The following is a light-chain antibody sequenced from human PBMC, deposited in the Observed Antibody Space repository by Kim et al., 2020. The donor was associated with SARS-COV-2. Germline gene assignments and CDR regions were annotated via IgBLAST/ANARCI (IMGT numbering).Light chain of an antibody. CDR2: WAS. CDR1: QSGLYSSNNNSY. V-gene: IGKV4-1*01. Sequence: ATNNCKFSQSGLYSSNNNSYLAWYQQKPGQPPKLLIYWASTRKSGVPDRCSGSGSGTDFTLTISSLQAEDVAVYYCQQYYSTPRTFGQGTKVDIK. J-gene: IGKJ1*01. CDR3: QQYYSTPRT.